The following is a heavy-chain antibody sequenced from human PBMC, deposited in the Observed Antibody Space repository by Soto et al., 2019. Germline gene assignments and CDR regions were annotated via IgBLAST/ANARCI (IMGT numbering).Heavy chain of an antibody. V-gene: IGHV1-3*01. Sequence: GASVKVSCKASGYTFTSYAMHWVRQAPGQRLEWMGWINAGNGNTKYSQKFQGRVTITRDTSASTAYMELSSLRSEDTAVYYCARGGGVAGSNYYYYGMDVWGPGTTVTVSS. J-gene: IGHJ6*02. CDR1: GYTFTSYA. CDR2: INAGNGNT. CDR3: ARGGGVAGSNYYYYGMDV. D-gene: IGHD6-19*01.